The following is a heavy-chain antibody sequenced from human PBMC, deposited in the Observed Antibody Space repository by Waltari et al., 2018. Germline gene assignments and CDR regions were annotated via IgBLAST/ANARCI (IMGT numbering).Heavy chain of an antibody. V-gene: IGHV4-34*01. CDR1: GGSFSGYY. CDR2: INHRGST. D-gene: IGHD6-13*01. J-gene: IGHJ6*01. Sequence: QVQLQQWGAGLLKPSETLSLTCAVYGGSFSGYYWSWIRQPPGNGLGWVGGINHRGSTNDNRCVKGRVTRSVDTSRSQFCRKLGWGTAAETAGYYWAGGGGAAAGTNGYYYDGMDGWGQGTTGTV. CDR3: AGGGGAAAGTNGYYYDGMDG.